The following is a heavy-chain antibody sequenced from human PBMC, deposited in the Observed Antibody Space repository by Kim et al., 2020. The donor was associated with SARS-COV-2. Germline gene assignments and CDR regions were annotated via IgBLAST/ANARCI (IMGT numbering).Heavy chain of an antibody. V-gene: IGHV3-7*01. D-gene: IGHD1-26*01. Sequence: GGSLRLSCAASGFTFRNYWMSWVRQAPGKGLEWVGNIKYDGSDIYNLDSVKGRFTISRDNAKNSLYLLMNSLRVEDMAVYYCAKHSERAKPWPDVFDCWGQPTLLADSA. CDR2: IKYDGSDI. J-gene: IGHJ4*02. CDR3: AKHSERAKPWPDVFDC. CDR1: GFTFRNYW.